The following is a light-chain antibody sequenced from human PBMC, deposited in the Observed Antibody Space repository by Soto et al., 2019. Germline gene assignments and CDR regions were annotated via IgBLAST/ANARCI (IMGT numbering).Light chain of an antibody. J-gene: IGKJ2*01. CDR2: GAS. Sequence: EIVLTQSPGTLSLSPGERATLSCRASQSVSSTYLAWYQQKPGQAPRLLIYGASSRATGIPDRFSGSGSGTDFTLTISRVETEDFAVYYCQQYGSSAGYTFGQGTKLEIK. CDR1: QSVSSTY. V-gene: IGKV3-20*01. CDR3: QQYGSSAGYT.